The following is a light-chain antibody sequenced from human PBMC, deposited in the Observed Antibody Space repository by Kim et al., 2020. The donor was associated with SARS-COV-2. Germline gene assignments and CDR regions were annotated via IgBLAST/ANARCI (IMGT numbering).Light chain of an antibody. V-gene: IGKV2-30*01. CDR2: RVS. CDR3: MQGTHRPRT. CDR1: QSLAYSDGNTY. J-gene: IGKJ1*01. Sequence: VVLTQSPLSLPVTLGQPASISCTSTQSLAYSDGNTYLNWFQQRPGQSPRRLIYRVSTRDSGVPDRFSGSGSGADFTLNISRVEAEDLGVYYCMQGTHRPRTFGQGTKVDIK.